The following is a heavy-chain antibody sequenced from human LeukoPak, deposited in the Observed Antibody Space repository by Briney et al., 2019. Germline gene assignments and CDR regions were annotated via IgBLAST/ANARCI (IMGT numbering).Heavy chain of an antibody. V-gene: IGHV3-21*01. CDR2: ISSSSSYI. CDR3: ARNHGSGWYYFDY. CDR1: GFTFSSCS. D-gene: IGHD6-19*01. Sequence: GGSLRLSCAASGFTFSSCSMNWVRQAPGKGLEWVSSISSSSSYIYYADSVKGRFTISRDNAKNSLYLQMNSLRAEDTAVYYCARNHGSGWYYFDYWGQGTLVTVSS. J-gene: IGHJ4*02.